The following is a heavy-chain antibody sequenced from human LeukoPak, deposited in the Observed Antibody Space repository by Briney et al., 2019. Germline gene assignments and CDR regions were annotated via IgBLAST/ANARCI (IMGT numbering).Heavy chain of an antibody. V-gene: IGHV4-39*01. Sequence: SETLSLTCTVSGDSITSRTSCWSWIRQPPGKGLEWITCMYHTGDTFYSPSLRSRVTISIDTSKNQFSLKLSSVTAADTALYYCAGHVAVAANYDYWGQGSLVIVSS. CDR2: MYHTGDT. CDR1: GDSITSRTSC. CDR3: AGHVAVAANYDY. J-gene: IGHJ4*02. D-gene: IGHD6-19*01.